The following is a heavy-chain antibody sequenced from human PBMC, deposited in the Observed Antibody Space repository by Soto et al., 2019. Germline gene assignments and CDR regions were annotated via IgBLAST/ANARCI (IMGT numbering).Heavy chain of an antibody. CDR3: ARVPQISIAARPWSNWFDP. V-gene: IGHV1-46*01. Sequence: GASVKVSCKASGYTFTSYYMHWVRQAPGQGLEWMGIINPSGGSTSYAQKFQGRVTMTRDTSTSTVYMELSSLRSEDTAVYYCARVPQISIAARPWSNWFDPWGQGTLVTVSS. CDR1: GYTFTSYY. D-gene: IGHD6-6*01. CDR2: INPSGGST. J-gene: IGHJ5*02.